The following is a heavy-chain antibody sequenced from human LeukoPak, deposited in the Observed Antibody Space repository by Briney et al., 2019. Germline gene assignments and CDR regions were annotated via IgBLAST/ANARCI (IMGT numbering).Heavy chain of an antibody. Sequence: ASVKVSCKASGGTFISYAISWVRQAPGQGLEWMGGIIPIFGTANYAQKFQGRVTITADESTSTAYMELSSLRSEDTAVYYCAREWELLRSWFDPWDQGTLVTVSS. V-gene: IGHV1-69*01. CDR2: IIPIFGTA. D-gene: IGHD1-26*01. CDR3: AREWELLRSWFDP. J-gene: IGHJ5*02. CDR1: GGTFISYA.